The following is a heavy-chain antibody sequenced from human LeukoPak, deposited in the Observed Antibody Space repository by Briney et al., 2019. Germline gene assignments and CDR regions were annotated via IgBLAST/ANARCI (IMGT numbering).Heavy chain of an antibody. Sequence: GGSLRLSCAASGFTFNNYWMSWVRQAPGKGLEWVANIKHDGSQRYFVDSVEGRFTFSRDNARNSLYLQMNSLRAEDTAVYYCARDGYSGYASYYFDYWGQGTLVTVSS. CDR2: IKHDGSQR. CDR3: ARDGYSGYASYYFDY. J-gene: IGHJ4*02. V-gene: IGHV3-7*01. D-gene: IGHD5-12*01. CDR1: GFTFNNYW.